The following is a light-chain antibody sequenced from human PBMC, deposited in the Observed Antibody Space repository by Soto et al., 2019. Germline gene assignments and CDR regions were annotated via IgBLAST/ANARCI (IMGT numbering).Light chain of an antibody. Sequence: QSVLTQPPSASGTPGQRVTISCSGSSSNIGSNTVNWYQQLPGTAPKLVIYSNNQRPSGVPDRFSGSKSGTSASLTISGLQSEDEADYYCVAWDDSLNGYVVFGGGTQLDRP. CDR1: SSNIGSNT. V-gene: IGLV1-44*01. J-gene: IGLJ2*01. CDR2: SNN. CDR3: VAWDDSLNGYVV.